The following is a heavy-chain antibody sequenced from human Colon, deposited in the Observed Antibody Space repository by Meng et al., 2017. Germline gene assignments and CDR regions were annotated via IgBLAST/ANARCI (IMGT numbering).Heavy chain of an antibody. V-gene: IGHV4-34*02. J-gene: IGHJ4*02. D-gene: IGHD2-2*01. CDR1: GGAFSGYY. Sequence: QVQLQEWGEGCLNPSVTLSLTWAAYGGAFSGYYWSWIRQPPGKGLEWIGEINHSGSTNYNPSLKSRVTISVDTSKNQFSLKLSPVTAADTAVYYCARGWGYCSSTSCYLLDYWGQGTLVTVSS. CDR2: INHSGST. CDR3: ARGWGYCSSTSCYLLDY.